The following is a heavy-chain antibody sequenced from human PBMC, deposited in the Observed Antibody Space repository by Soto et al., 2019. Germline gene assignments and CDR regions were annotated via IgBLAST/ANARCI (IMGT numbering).Heavy chain of an antibody. CDR3: AKMTSDSYGRNYGMDV. CDR2: LSDSGVSP. D-gene: IGHD5-18*01. J-gene: IGHJ6*02. V-gene: IGHV3-23*01. CDR1: GFPFRSYA. Sequence: GGSLRLSCAGSGFPFRSYAMSWVRQAPEKGLEWVSALSDSGVSPYYADSVKGRFTISRDNSKNTLYLQMDSLRVEDTALYYCAKMTSDSYGRNYGMDVWGQGTTVTV.